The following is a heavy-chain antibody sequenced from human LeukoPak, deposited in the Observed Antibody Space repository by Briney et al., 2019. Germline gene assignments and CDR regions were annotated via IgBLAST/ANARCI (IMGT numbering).Heavy chain of an antibody. V-gene: IGHV3-30*02. CDR2: IRYDGSNK. CDR1: GFTFSSYS. D-gene: IGHD5-18*01. J-gene: IGHJ6*03. Sequence: GGSLRLSCAASGFTFSSYSMNWVRQAPGKGLEWAAFIRYDGSNKYYADSVKGRFTISRDNSKNTLYLQMNSLRAEDTAVYYCAKLSYGYDYYYYYMDVWGKGTTVTISS. CDR3: AKLSYGYDYYYYYMDV.